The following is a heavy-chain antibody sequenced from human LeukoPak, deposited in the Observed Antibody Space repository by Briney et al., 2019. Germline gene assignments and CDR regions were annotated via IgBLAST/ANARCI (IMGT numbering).Heavy chain of an antibody. CDR2: IYPGDSDT. Sequence: GESLKISCKVPGYDFTTHWIGWVRQMPGKGPEWMGIIYPGDSDTKYGPSFQGQVTFSVDKSSSSVYLQWSSLKASDTAIYYCARSFRSTWYPHLDYWGQGTLVTVSS. CDR1: GYDFTTHW. J-gene: IGHJ4*02. V-gene: IGHV5-51*01. CDR3: ARSFRSTWYPHLDY. D-gene: IGHD6-13*01.